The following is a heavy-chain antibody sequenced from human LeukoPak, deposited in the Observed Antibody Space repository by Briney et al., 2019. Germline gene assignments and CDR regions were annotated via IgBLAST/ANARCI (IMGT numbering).Heavy chain of an antibody. CDR2: IYYSGST. V-gene: IGHV4-61*01. J-gene: IGHJ5*02. D-gene: IGHD2-2*01. Sequence: SETLSLTCTVSGGSVSSGSYYWSWIRQPPGKELEWIGYIYYSGSTNYNPSLKSRVTISVDTSKNQFSLKLSSVTAADTAVYYCARGDCSSTSCPIGWFDPWGQGTLVTVSS. CDR1: GGSVSSGSYY. CDR3: ARGDCSSTSCPIGWFDP.